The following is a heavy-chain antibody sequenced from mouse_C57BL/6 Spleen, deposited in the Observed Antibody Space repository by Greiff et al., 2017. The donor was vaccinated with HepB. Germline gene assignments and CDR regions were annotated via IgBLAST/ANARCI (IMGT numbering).Heavy chain of an antibody. CDR3: AKSDYYGSSPFAY. D-gene: IGHD1-1*01. J-gene: IGHJ3*01. CDR2: IWRGGST. CDR1: GFSLTSYG. Sequence: QVQLQQSGPGLVQPSQRLSITCTVSGFSLTSYGVHWVRQSPGKGLEWLGVIWRGGSTDYNAAFMSRLSITKDNSKSQVFFKMNSLQADDTAIYYCAKSDYYGSSPFAYWGQWTLVTVSA. V-gene: IGHV2-5*01.